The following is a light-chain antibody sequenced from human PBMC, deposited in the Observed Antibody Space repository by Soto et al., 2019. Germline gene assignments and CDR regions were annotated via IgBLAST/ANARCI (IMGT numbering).Light chain of an antibody. Sequence: QSALTQPPSASGSPGQSGTISCTGTGSDIGTYDYVSWYQHLPDKAPKLIIYEVSKRPSGVPDRFSGSKSGNTASLTVSGLQAEDEGDYYCCSYGGGNNFYVFGTGTKVTVL. J-gene: IGLJ1*01. CDR1: GSDIGTYDY. CDR3: CSYGGGNNFYV. V-gene: IGLV2-8*01. CDR2: EVS.